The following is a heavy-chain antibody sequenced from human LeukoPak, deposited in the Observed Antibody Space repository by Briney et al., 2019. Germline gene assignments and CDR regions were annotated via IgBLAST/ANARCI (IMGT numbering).Heavy chain of an antibody. Sequence: GGSLRLSCAASGFVFSNNWMYWVRQAPGRGLVWVSRINSDGSSIAYADSVKGRFTISRDNAKNTLFLQMNSLAVEDTAMYYCAKDLSWGATDYWGQGTLVTVSS. CDR2: INSDGSSI. CDR1: GFVFSNNW. D-gene: IGHD6-13*01. V-gene: IGHV3-74*01. CDR3: AKDLSWGATDY. J-gene: IGHJ4*02.